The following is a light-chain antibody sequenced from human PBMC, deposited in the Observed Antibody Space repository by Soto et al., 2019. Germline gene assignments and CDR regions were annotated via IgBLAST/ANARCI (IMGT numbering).Light chain of an antibody. Sequence: IVLTQSPANLSLSPGEGATLSCRASQSVSSSYLAWYQQRPGQAPRLLIFGASYRATGIPDRFSGSGSGTDFTLTISRLEPEDFAVYYCQHYSSSPPEFTFGPGTKVDSK. J-gene: IGKJ3*01. CDR3: QHYSSSPPEFT. CDR1: QSVSSSY. V-gene: IGKV3-20*01. CDR2: GAS.